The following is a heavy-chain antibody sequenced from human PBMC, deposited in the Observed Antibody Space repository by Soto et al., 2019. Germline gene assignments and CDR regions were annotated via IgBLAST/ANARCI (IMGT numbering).Heavy chain of an antibody. Sequence: ASVKVSCKASGYTFSDYYIHWVRQAPGQRLEWMGWINPNSGGTKYAPKFQGGVTMTRDTSITTAYMDLRRLRSGDTAVYYCAKEPATAKPEGVDFWGQGTLVTVSS. CDR1: GYTFSDYY. CDR3: AKEPATAKPEGVDF. CDR2: INPNSGGT. D-gene: IGHD1-1*01. V-gene: IGHV1-2*02. J-gene: IGHJ4*02.